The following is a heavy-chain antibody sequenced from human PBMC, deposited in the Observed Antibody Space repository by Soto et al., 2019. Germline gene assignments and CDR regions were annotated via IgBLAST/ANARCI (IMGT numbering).Heavy chain of an antibody. CDR2: INHSGST. CDR1: GGSFSGYY. CDR3: ARGDFYKGDY. Sequence: QVQLQQWGAGLLKPSETLSLTCAVYGGSFSGYYWSWIRQPPGKGLEWIGEINHSGSTNYNPSLESRVTISVDTSKYQFSLKLSSVTTADTAVYYCARGDFYKGDYWGQGTLVTVSS. D-gene: IGHD3-3*01. J-gene: IGHJ4*02. V-gene: IGHV4-34*01.